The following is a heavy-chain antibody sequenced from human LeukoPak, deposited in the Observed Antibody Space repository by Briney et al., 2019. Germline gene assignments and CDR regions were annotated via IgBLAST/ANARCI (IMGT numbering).Heavy chain of an antibody. J-gene: IGHJ4*02. CDR1: GFSFTSYA. Sequence: GRSLRLFCAASGFSFTSYAMHWVRQAPGKGLEWVAVISYDGSNKYYADSVRGRFTISRDNSKNTLYLQMSSLRTEDTAVYYCARDPSPVYWGQGTLVTVSS. CDR2: ISYDGSNK. CDR3: ARDPSPVY. V-gene: IGHV3-30-3*01.